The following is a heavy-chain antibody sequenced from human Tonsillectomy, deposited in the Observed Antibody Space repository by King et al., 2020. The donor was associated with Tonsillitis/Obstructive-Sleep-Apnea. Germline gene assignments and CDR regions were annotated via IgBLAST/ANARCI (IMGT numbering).Heavy chain of an antibody. V-gene: IGHV1-69*01. CDR2: IIPFLRTS. J-gene: IGHJ3*02. D-gene: IGHD1/OR15-1a*01. Sequence: QLVQSGAEMKKPGSSMTVSCRLSGGTFGNFAISWVRQAPGQGFEWMGGIIPFLRTSNYAPKFQGRVSISADDFTSTVYMELTGLTSVDTAMYYCARATVHTNNPVLVAFHIWGQGTLVTVSS. CDR3: ARATVHTNNPVLVAFHI. CDR1: GGTFGNFA.